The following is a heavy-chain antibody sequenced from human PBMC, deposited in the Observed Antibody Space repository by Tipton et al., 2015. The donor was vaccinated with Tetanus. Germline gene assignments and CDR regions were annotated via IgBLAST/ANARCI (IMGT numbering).Heavy chain of an antibody. CDR2: IYYTGNT. Sequence: TLSLTCNVSGGSITSYYWSWIRQHPGQGLEWIGYIYYTGNTYYNPSLKSRVTLSIDMSKNQFSLRLSSVTAADTAVYFCARGTDAYKSGNYWGQGTLVTVSS. D-gene: IGHD5-24*01. CDR1: GGSITSYY. J-gene: IGHJ4*01. V-gene: IGHV4-31*03. CDR3: ARGTDAYKSGNY.